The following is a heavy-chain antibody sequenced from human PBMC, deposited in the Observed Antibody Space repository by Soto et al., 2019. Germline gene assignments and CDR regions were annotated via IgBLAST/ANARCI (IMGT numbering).Heavy chain of an antibody. CDR3: AKGSAAMVRGDYYYGMDV. J-gene: IGHJ6*02. D-gene: IGHD3-10*01. V-gene: IGHV3-30*02. CDR2: IWYDGSNK. Sequence: GGSLRLSCAASGFTFSSYGMHWVRQAPGKGLEWVAVIWYDGSNKYYADSVKGRFTISRDNSKNTLYLQMNSLRAEDTAVYYCAKGSAAMVRGDYYYGMDVWGQGTTVTVSS. CDR1: GFTFSSYG.